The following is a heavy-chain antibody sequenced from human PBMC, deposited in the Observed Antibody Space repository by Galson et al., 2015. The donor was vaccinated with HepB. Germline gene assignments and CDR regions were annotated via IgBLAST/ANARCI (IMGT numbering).Heavy chain of an antibody. CDR3: ARDRDILTGYYSARFDY. CDR2: INPSGST. V-gene: IGHV4-38-2*02. CDR1: GYTFTSYY. Sequence: SCKASGYTFTSYYMHWVRQAPGQGLEWMGVINPSGSTYYNPSLKSRVTISVDTSKNQFSLKLSSVTAADTAAYYCARDRDILTGYYSARFDYWGQETLVTVSS. D-gene: IGHD3-9*01. J-gene: IGHJ4*02.